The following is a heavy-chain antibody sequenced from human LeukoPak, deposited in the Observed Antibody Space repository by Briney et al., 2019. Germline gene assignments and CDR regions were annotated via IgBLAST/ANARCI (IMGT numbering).Heavy chain of an antibody. CDR1: GFTFDDYA. V-gene: IGHV3-9*01. CDR3: AKDRYDSSGYPDY. D-gene: IGHD3-22*01. CDR2: ISWNSGSI. Sequence: GRSLRLSCAACGFTFDDYAMHLVQQAPGKGLEWASGISWNSGSIGYADSVKGRFTISRDNAKNSLYLQMNSLRAEDTALYYCAKDRYDSSGYPDYWGQGTLVTVSS. J-gene: IGHJ4*02.